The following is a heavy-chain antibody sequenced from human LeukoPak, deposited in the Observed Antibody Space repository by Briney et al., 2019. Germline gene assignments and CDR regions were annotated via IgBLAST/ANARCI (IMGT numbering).Heavy chain of an antibody. Sequence: SETLSLTCTVSGGSISSSSYYWGWIRQPPGKGLEWIGSIYYSGSTYYNPSLKSRVTISVDTSKNQFSLKLSSVTAADTAVYYCARSHYGDYEWFDPWGQGTLVTVSS. CDR3: ARSHYGDYEWFDP. CDR2: IYYSGST. V-gene: IGHV4-39*07. CDR1: GGSISSSSYY. D-gene: IGHD4-17*01. J-gene: IGHJ5*02.